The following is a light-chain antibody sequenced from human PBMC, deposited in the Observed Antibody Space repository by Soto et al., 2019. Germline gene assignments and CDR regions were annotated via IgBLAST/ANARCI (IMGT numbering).Light chain of an antibody. Sequence: EIVLTQSPGTLSLSPGERATLSCRASQSVSSSYLAWYQQKPGQAPRLLIYGASSRATGIPDRFSGSGSGTDFTLTISRLEPEDFAVYYCQQYGSLPPYTFGQWTKLEIK. CDR3: QQYGSLPPYT. CDR1: QSVSSSY. V-gene: IGKV3-20*01. CDR2: GAS. J-gene: IGKJ2*01.